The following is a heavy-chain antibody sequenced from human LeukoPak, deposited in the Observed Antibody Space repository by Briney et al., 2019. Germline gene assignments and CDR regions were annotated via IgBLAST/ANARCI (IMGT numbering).Heavy chain of an antibody. CDR1: GGSFSGYY. J-gene: IGHJ2*01. CDR2: INHSGST. Sequence: KPSETLSLTCAVYGGSFSGYYWSWIRQPPGKGLEWIGEINHSGSTNYNPSLKSRVTISVDTSKNQFSLKLSSVTAADTAVYYCARSWYADWYFDLWGRGTLVTVSS. D-gene: IGHD6-13*01. V-gene: IGHV4-34*01. CDR3: ARSWYADWYFDL.